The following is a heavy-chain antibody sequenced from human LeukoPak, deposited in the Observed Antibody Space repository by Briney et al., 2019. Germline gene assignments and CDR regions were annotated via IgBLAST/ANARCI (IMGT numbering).Heavy chain of an antibody. CDR3: AKGRGQLYNFDY. J-gene: IGHJ4*02. Sequence: PGGSLRLSCAASGFTFSTYAMTWVRRAPGKGLEWISTITSGGGTTYSADSVKGRFTISRDNSKNTLYLQMNSLRAEDTAVYYCAKGRGQLYNFDYWGQGALVTVSS. CDR2: ITSGGGTT. D-gene: IGHD1-1*01. CDR1: GFTFSTYA. V-gene: IGHV3-23*01.